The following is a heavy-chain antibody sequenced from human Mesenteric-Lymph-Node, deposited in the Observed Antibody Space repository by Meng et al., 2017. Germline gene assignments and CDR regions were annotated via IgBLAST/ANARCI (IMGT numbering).Heavy chain of an antibody. J-gene: IGHJ3*02. CDR2: ISGGSTNT. V-gene: IGHV3-23*01. CDR1: GFTFSAYA. D-gene: IGHD6-25*01. Sequence: GGSLRLSCGASGFTFSAYALSWVRQAPGKGLEWVAAISGGSTNTFYADSVKGRFTISRDNAKNSLYLQMNSLRAEDTAVYYCARGVSGIAASSAFDIWGQGTMVTVSS. CDR3: ARGVSGIAASSAFDI.